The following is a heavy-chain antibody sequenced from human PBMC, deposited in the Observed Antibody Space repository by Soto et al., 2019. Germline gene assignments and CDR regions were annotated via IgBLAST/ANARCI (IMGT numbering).Heavy chain of an antibody. CDR1: GFTFSIYS. CDR2: VSSSSSPI. J-gene: IGHJ6*02. Sequence: EVQLVESGGGLVQPGGSLRLSCAASGFTFSIYSMNWVRQAPGKGLEWVSYVSSSSSPIYYADSVKGRFTISRDDAKSSLFLQMNSLRDEDTAVYYCERHVRQPRGANFYSYYGLDVWGQGTTVTVSS. CDR3: ERHVRQPRGANFYSYYGLDV. V-gene: IGHV3-48*02. D-gene: IGHD3-10*01.